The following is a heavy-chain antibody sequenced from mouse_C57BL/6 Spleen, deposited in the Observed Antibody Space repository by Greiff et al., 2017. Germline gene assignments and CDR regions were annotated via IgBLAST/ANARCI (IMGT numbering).Heavy chain of an antibody. CDR2: ISYDGSN. Sequence: EVKLVESGPGLVKPSQSLSLTCSVTGYSITSGYYWNWIRQFPGNKLEWMGYISYDGSNNYNPSLKNRISITRDTSKNQFFLKLNSVTTEDTATYYCARDRGLRYAMDYWGQGTSVTVSS. CDR3: ARDRGLRYAMDY. CDR1: GYSITSGYY. V-gene: IGHV3-6*01. J-gene: IGHJ4*01. D-gene: IGHD2-4*01.